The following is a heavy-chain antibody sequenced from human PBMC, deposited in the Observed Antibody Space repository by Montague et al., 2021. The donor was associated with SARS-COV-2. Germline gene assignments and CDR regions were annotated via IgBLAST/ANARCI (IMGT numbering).Heavy chain of an antibody. V-gene: IGHV4-31*03. J-gene: IGHJ3*02. CDR2: ISYSGST. CDR3: ARARITMIVVVNAFDI. D-gene: IGHD3-22*01. Sequence: TLSLTCTVSGGSISTSGYYWSWIRQHPGKGLEWIGYISYSGSTYYNPSLKSRLTISVDTSENQFSLRLSSVTAADTAVYYCARARITMIVVVNAFDIWGQGTTVTVSS. CDR1: GGSISTSGYY.